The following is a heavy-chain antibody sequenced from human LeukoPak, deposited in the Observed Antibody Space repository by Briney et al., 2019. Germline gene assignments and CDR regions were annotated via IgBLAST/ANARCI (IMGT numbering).Heavy chain of an antibody. CDR1: GYTFTSYF. D-gene: IGHD3-22*01. V-gene: IGHV1-46*01. CDR2: INPRGGTT. Sequence: VASVKVSCKAFGYTFTSYFMYWVRQAPGQGLEWMGLINPRGGTTSYAQEFQGRISMTRDTSTSTVYMELSSLRSEDTAMCYCARDRTHYYESSGYYSRWEYWGQGTLVTVSS. CDR3: ARDRTHYYESSGYYSRWEY. J-gene: IGHJ4*02.